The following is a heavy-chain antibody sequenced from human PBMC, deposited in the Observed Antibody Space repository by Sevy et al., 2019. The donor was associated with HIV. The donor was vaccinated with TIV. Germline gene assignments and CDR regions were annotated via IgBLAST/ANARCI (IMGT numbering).Heavy chain of an antibody. CDR3: AKRVAGALAALDI. CDR1: GFTFRNYV. D-gene: IGHD3-10*01. CDR2: ISDGGGTT. V-gene: IGHV3-23*01. Sequence: GESLKISCAASGFTFRNYVMNWVRQPPGKGLEWVSVISDGGGTTYYADSVKGRFTISRDVSKSTLYLQMNSLRVEDTAVYFCAKRVAGALAALDIWGQGTMVTVSS. J-gene: IGHJ3*02.